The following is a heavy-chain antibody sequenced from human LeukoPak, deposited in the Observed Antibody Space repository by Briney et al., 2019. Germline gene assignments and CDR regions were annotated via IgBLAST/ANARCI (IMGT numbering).Heavy chain of an antibody. Sequence: GRSLRLSCAASGFTFSAYGMHWVRQAPGKGLEWVAIIWYDGGNKYYADSVKGRFTISRDNAKNSLFLQMNSLRAEDTAVYYCARDSLTKGGDYWGQGTLVTVSS. CDR1: GFTFSAYG. CDR3: ARDSLTKGGDY. D-gene: IGHD3-16*01. J-gene: IGHJ4*02. V-gene: IGHV3-33*01. CDR2: IWYDGGNK.